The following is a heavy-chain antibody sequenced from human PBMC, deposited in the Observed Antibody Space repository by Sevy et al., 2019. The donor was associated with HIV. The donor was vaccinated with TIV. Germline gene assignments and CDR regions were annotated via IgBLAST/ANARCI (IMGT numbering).Heavy chain of an antibody. CDR2: ISYDGSNK. CDR1: GFTFSSYG. Sequence: GGSLRLSCAASGFTFSSYGMHWVRQAPGKGLEWVAVISYDGSNKYYADSVKGRFTISRDNSKNTLYLQMNSLRAEDTAVYYCAKERGDYGNYVYYALDYWGQGTLVTVSS. CDR3: AKERGDYGNYVYYALDY. D-gene: IGHD4-17*01. J-gene: IGHJ4*02. V-gene: IGHV3-30*18.